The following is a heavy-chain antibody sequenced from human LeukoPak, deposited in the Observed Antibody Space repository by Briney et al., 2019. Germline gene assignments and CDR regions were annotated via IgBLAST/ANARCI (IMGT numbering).Heavy chain of an antibody. D-gene: IGHD3-22*01. Sequence: GGSLRLSCAASGFTFSSYGMHWVRQAPGKGLEWVAVISYDGSNKYYADSVKGRFTISRDNSKNTLYLQMNSLRAEDTAVYYCAKMGDDYYDSSGYLGGPDAFDIWGQGTMVTVSS. CDR2: ISYDGSNK. CDR3: AKMGDDYYDSSGYLGGPDAFDI. V-gene: IGHV3-30*18. CDR1: GFTFSSYG. J-gene: IGHJ3*02.